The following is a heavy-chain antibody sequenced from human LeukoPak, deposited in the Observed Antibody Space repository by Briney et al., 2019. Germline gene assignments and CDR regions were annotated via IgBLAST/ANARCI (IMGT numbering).Heavy chain of an antibody. CDR1: GFTFSRNG. CDR2: ISGSGGNT. J-gene: IGHJ4*02. CDR3: AKDRRAGSYDY. D-gene: IGHD3-10*01. V-gene: IGHV3-23*01. Sequence: GGSLRLSCAASGFTFSRNGMTWVRQAPGKGLEWVSAISGSGGNTYYADSVKGRFAISRDNSKNTLYLQMNSLRAEDTAVYYCAKDRRAGSYDYWGQGTLVTVSS.